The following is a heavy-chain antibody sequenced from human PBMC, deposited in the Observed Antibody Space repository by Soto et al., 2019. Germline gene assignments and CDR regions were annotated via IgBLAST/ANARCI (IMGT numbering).Heavy chain of an antibody. Sequence: QVQLVESGGGVVRPGTSLRLSCAATGFSFSAHGMHWVRQAPGKGLEWLAVINDGSEEGYADSVRGRFTISRDNARNIIYLQMDNLRAEDSALYYCARDDLFGDNGLDHWGQGTLVTVSS. J-gene: IGHJ4*02. CDR1: GFSFSAHG. D-gene: IGHD2-21*02. CDR3: ARDDLFGDNGLDH. CDR2: INDGSEE. V-gene: IGHV3-33*01.